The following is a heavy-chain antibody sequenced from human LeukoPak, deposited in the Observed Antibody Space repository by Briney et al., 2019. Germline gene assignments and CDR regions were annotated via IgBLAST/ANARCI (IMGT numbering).Heavy chain of an antibody. D-gene: IGHD3-16*01. CDR3: ARRHLSARAFDI. CDR2: IYPRDYDT. Sequence: GESLKISCKGSRYSFTTYWIGWVRQMPGKGLEWMGIIYPRDYDTRYSPSFQGQVTISADRSITTAYLQWSSLKASDTAIYYCARRHLSARAFDIWGQGTMVTVSS. V-gene: IGHV5-51*01. CDR1: RYSFTTYW. J-gene: IGHJ3*02.